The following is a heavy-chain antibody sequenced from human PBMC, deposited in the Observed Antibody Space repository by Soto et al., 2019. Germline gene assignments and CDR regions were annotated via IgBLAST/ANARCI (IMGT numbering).Heavy chain of an antibody. CDR3: MLGSGWKDFDY. D-gene: IGHD3-22*01. J-gene: IGHJ4*02. V-gene: IGHV4-39*01. CDR1: GGSIDRSNYY. Sequence: SETLSLTCNVSGGSIDRSNYYWDWLRQPPGKGLEWIGTTYYNGNAYYNPSLKSRVTISVDTSKNQFSLKLSSVTAADTAVYYCMLGSGWKDFDYWGQGTLVTVSS. CDR2: TYYNGNA.